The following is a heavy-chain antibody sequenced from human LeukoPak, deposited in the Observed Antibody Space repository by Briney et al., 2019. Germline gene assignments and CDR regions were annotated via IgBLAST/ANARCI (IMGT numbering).Heavy chain of an antibody. V-gene: IGHV1-2*04. CDR3: ARDLWAPSHIAAAGTIYYYYGMDV. CDR2: INPNSGGT. Sequence: GASVKVSCKVSGYTLTELSMHWVRQAPGKGLEWMGWINPNSGGTNYAQKFQGWVTMTRDTSISTAYMELSRLRSDDTAVYYCARDLWAPSHIAAAGTIYYYYGMDVWGQGTTVTVSS. D-gene: IGHD6-13*01. J-gene: IGHJ6*02. CDR1: GYTLTELS.